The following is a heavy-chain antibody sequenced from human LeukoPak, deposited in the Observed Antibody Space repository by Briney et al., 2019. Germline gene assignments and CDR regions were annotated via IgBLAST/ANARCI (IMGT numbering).Heavy chain of an antibody. J-gene: IGHJ3*02. CDR1: GFSLSTGGVG. CDR2: IYWDDDK. V-gene: IGHV2-5*02. D-gene: IGHD2-2*01. CDR3: AHFGFKGYCSSTSCYAANAFDI. Sequence: SGPTLVNPTQTLTLTCTFSGFSLSTGGVGVGWIRQPPGKALEWLALIYWDDDKRYSPSLKSRLAITKDTSKNQVVLTMTNMDPVDTATYYCAHFGFKGYCSSTSCYAANAFDIWGQGTLVTVSS.